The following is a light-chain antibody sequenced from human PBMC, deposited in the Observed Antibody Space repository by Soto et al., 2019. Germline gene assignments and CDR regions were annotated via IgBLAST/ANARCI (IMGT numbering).Light chain of an antibody. CDR1: SSNIGAGYD. J-gene: IGLJ1*01. Sequence: QSALTQTPSVSGAPGQRVTISCTGSSSNIGAGYDVHWYQQLPGTAPKLLIYANSIRPSGVPDRFSGSKSGTSASLAITGLQAEDEADYYCQSYDSSLSGYVFGTGTKLTVL. CDR2: ANS. V-gene: IGLV1-40*01. CDR3: QSYDSSLSGYV.